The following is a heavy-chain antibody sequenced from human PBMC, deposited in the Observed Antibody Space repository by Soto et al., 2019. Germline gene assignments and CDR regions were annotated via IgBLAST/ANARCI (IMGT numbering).Heavy chain of an antibody. J-gene: IGHJ5*02. V-gene: IGHV4-59*01. CDR3: ARVIVVVPAAIQGSWFDP. D-gene: IGHD2-2*01. Sequence: QVQLQESGPGLVKPSETLSLTCTVSGGSISSYYWSWIRQPPGKGLEWIGYIYYSGSTNYNPSLQSRVTISVDTSKNQFSLKLSSVTAADTAVYYCARVIVVVPAAIQGSWFDPWGQGTLVTVSS. CDR1: GGSISSYY. CDR2: IYYSGST.